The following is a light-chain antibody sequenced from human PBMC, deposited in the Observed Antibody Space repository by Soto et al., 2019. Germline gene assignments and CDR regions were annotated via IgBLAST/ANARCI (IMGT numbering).Light chain of an antibody. CDR2: DNN. CDR1: SSNIGNNY. V-gene: IGLV1-51*01. Sequence: QSVLTQPPSVSAAPGQQVTISCSGSSSNIGNNYVSWYQQLPGTAPKLLIYDNNKRPSGIPDRFSGSKSGTSATLGITVLQTGDEADYYCGTWDSSLSAVVFGGGTKLTVL. CDR3: GTWDSSLSAVV. J-gene: IGLJ2*01.